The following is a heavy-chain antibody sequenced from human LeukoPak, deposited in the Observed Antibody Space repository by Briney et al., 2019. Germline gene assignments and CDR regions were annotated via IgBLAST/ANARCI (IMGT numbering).Heavy chain of an antibody. CDR3: ARRGYHDSSGYDY. V-gene: IGHV3-23*01. Sequence: GGSLRLSCAASGFTFSSYAMSWVRQAPGKGLEWVSAISGSGGSTYYADSVKGRFTISRDNAKNSVFLQMNNLRAEDTAIYYCARRGYHDSSGYDYWGQGTLVTVSS. CDR2: ISGSGGST. D-gene: IGHD3-22*01. CDR1: GFTFSSYA. J-gene: IGHJ4*02.